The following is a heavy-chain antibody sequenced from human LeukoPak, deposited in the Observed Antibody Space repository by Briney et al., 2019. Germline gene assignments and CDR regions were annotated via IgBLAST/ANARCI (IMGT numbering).Heavy chain of an antibody. D-gene: IGHD3-16*01. J-gene: IGHJ4*02. Sequence: RGGTLRLSWAASGVTFSSYGMHWVRQAPGEGLEWVASINHDGGVKGSAHSLNDRFIISRANAKNLLCLHMNSLRTEDTAVYYCARDPGWGAFDHWGQGISVTVSS. CDR2: INHDGGVK. V-gene: IGHV3-7*01. CDR3: ARDPGWGAFDH. CDR1: GVTFSSYG.